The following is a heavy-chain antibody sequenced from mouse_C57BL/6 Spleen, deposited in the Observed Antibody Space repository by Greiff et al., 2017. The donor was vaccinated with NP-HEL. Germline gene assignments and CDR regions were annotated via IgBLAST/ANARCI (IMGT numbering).Heavy chain of an antibody. Sequence: DVQLVESGPGLVKPSQSLSLTCSVTGYSITSGYYWNWIRQFPGNKLEWMGYISYDGSNNYNPSLKNRISITRDTSKNQFYLKLNSVTTEDTATYYCARGWESGYFDVWGTGTTVTVSS. CDR3: ARGWESGYFDV. J-gene: IGHJ1*03. CDR1: GYSITSGYY. V-gene: IGHV3-6*01. CDR2: ISYDGSN. D-gene: IGHD1-3*01.